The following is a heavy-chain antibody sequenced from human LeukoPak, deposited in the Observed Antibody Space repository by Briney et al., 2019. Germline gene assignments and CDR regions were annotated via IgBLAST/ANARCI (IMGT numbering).Heavy chain of an antibody. CDR2: IYPGDSDT. CDR1: GYSITSYW. V-gene: IGHV5-51*01. J-gene: IGHJ4*02. CDR3: ARGVGGKQFDF. Sequence: GESPKISCKSSGYSITSYWIGWVRQMPGKGLEWMGIIYPGDSDTRYSPSFQGQVTISADNSTAYLQWSSLKASDTAMYYCARGVGGKQFDFWGQGTLVTVSS. D-gene: IGHD3-16*01.